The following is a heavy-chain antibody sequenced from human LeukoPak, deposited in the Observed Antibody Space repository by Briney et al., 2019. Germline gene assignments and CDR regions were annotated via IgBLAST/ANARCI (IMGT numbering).Heavy chain of an antibody. CDR3: ARASRGIVATNRPPFDY. Sequence: ASVKVSCKASGYTFTDYYIHWVRQAPGQGLEWMGWIKPNSGGTNYAQKLQGRVTMTTDTSTSTAYMELRSLRSDDTAVYYCARASRGIVATNRPPFDYWGQGTLVTVSS. D-gene: IGHD5-12*01. J-gene: IGHJ4*02. V-gene: IGHV1-2*02. CDR1: GYTFTDYY. CDR2: IKPNSGGT.